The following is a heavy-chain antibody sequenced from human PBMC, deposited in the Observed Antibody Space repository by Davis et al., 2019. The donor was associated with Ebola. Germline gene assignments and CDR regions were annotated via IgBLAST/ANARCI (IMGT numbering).Heavy chain of an antibody. CDR1: GFTFSSYA. Sequence: PGGSLRLSCAASGFTFSSYAMSWVRQAPGKGLEWVSAISGSGGSTYYADSVKGRFTISRDNSKNTLYLQMNSLRADDTAVYYCSRPPHWYYDSSGYYFDYWGQGTLVTVSS. J-gene: IGHJ4*02. CDR2: ISGSGGST. D-gene: IGHD3-22*01. V-gene: IGHV3-23*01. CDR3: SRPPHWYYDSSGYYFDY.